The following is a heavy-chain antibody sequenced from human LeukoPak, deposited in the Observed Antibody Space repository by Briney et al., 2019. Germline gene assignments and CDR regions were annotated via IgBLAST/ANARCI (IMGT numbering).Heavy chain of an antibody. CDR2: IYYSGST. V-gene: IGHV4-39*01. CDR1: GGSISSSSYY. J-gene: IGHJ4*02. D-gene: IGHD3-22*01. CDR3: ARLSDRGYFDY. Sequence: SETLSLTCTVSGGSISSSSYYWGWIRQPPGKGLEWIGSIYYSGSTYYNPSLKSRVTISVDTSKNQFSLKLSSVTAADTAVYYCARLSDRGYFDYWGQGTQVTVSS.